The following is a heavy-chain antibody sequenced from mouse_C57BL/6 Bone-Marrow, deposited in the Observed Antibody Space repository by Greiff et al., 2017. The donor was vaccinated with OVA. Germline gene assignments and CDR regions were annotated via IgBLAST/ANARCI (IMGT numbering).Heavy chain of an antibody. D-gene: IGHD1-1*01. V-gene: IGHV5-4*01. CDR2: ISDGGSYT. CDR1: GFTFSSYA. J-gene: IGHJ3*01. CDR3: AREDYYGSSLAWFAY. Sequence: EVQLQESGGGLVKPGGSLKLSCAASGFTFSSYAMSWVRQTPEKRLEWVATISDGGSYTYYPDNVKGRFTISRDNAKNNLYLQMSHLKSEDTAMYYCAREDYYGSSLAWFAYWGQGTLVTVSA.